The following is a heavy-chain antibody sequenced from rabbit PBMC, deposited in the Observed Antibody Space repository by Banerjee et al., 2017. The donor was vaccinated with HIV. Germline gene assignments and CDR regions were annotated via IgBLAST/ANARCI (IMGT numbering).Heavy chain of an antibody. CDR1: GIDFSSYYY. V-gene: IGHV1S40*01. CDR3: ATYYTTGWGGNL. CDR2: IDAGSSGST. J-gene: IGHJ4*01. Sequence: QSLEESGGDLVKPGASLTLTCTASGIDFSSYYYMCWVRQAPGKGLEWIGCIDAGSSGSTFYASWAKGRFTISKTSSTTVTLQMTSLTAADTATYFCATYYTTGWGGNLWGQGTLVTVS. D-gene: IGHD4-1*01.